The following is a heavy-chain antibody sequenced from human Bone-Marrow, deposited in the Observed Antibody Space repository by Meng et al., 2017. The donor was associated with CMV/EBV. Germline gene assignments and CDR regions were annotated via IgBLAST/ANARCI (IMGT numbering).Heavy chain of an antibody. CDR3: ARELDGSGRYGDYYGMDV. J-gene: IGHJ6*02. CDR2: FYYSGST. V-gene: IGHV4-39*07. D-gene: IGHD3-10*01. CDR1: GGSISSSSYF. Sequence: SETLSLTCTVSGGSISSSSYFWGWIRQPPGKGLEWIGSFYYSGSTYYNPSLKSRVTISVDTSKNQFSLRLSSVTAAETAVYYCARELDGSGRYGDYYGMDVWGQGTTVTVSS.